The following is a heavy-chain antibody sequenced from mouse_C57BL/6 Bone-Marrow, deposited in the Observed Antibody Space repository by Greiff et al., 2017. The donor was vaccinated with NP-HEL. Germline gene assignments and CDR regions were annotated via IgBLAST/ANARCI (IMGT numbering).Heavy chain of an antibody. D-gene: IGHD3-2*02. J-gene: IGHJ3*01. V-gene: IGHV1-81*01. Sequence: VKLQESGAELARPGASVKLSCKASGYTFTSYGISWVKQRTGQGLEWIGEIYPRSGNTYYNEKFKGKATLTADKSSSTAYMELRSLTSDDSAVYFCARRQLRLRGFAYWGQGTLVTVSA. CDR2: IYPRSGNT. CDR3: ARRQLRLRGFAY. CDR1: GYTFTSYG.